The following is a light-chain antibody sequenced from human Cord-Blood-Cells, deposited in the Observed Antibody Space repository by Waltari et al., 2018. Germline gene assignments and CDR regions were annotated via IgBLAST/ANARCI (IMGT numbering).Light chain of an antibody. CDR1: KLGDKY. CDR3: QACDSSTVV. V-gene: IGLV3-1*01. CDR2: QDS. J-gene: IGLJ2*01. Sequence: SYELTQPPSVSVSPGQTASITCPGDKLGDKYACWYQQKPGQSPGLVIYQDSKRPSGIPGRVSGSNSGNAATLTISGTEARDEADYYCQACDSSTVVFGGGTKLTVL.